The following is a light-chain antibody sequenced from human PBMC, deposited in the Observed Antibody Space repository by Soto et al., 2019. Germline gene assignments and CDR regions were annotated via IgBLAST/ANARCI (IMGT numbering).Light chain of an antibody. CDR3: SSYTSTERV. Sequence: QSALTQPASVSGSPGQSITISCTGTSSDVGGYNYVSWYQQHPGKATKLMIYDVSNRPSGVSKRISGSKSGNTASMTISGLQAEDEADYYCSSYTSTERVFGTGTKVTVL. J-gene: IGLJ1*01. CDR1: SSDVGGYNY. V-gene: IGLV2-14*01. CDR2: DVS.